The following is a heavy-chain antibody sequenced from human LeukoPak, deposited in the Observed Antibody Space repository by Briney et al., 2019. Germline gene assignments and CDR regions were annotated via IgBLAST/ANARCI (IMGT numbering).Heavy chain of an antibody. CDR3: ARGRWFDP. Sequence: PGGSLRLSCVVSEFTFNIYEMHWVRQAPGKGLEWVSYISTSGSSIAYADSVKGRFTISRDNARDSLYLQMNSPRAEDTAIYYCARGRWFDPWGQGTLVTVSS. CDR1: EFTFNIYE. V-gene: IGHV3-48*03. J-gene: IGHJ5*02. CDR2: ISTSGSSI.